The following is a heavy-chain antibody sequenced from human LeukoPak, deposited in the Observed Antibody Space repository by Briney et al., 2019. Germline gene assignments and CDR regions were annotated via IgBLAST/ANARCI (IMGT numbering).Heavy chain of an antibody. V-gene: IGHV3-23*01. CDR3: AKLITMVRGVPMGHAFDI. Sequence: GGSLRLSCAAPRITFNSYAMSWVRQAPGKGLEWVSAISGSGGSTYYADSVKGRFTIPRDNSRNTLYLQMNSLRAEDTAVYYCAKLITMVRGVPMGHAFDIWGQGTMVTVSS. J-gene: IGHJ3*02. D-gene: IGHD3-10*01. CDR1: RITFNSYA. CDR2: ISGSGGST.